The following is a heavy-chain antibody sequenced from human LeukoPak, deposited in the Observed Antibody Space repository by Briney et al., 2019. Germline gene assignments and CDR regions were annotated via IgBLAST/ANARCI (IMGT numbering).Heavy chain of an antibody. J-gene: IGHJ4*02. CDR2: INGGGSEK. CDR3: AMFGLVAAIDS. V-gene: IGHV3-7*02. Sequence: PGGSLRLSCAASGFTFSSYWMTWVRQAPGRGLEWVANINGGGSEKYYADSVRGQFTISRDNAKNSLYLQMNSLRAEDTAVYYCAMFGLVAAIDSWGQGTLVTVSS. D-gene: IGHD5-12*01. CDR1: GFTFSSYW.